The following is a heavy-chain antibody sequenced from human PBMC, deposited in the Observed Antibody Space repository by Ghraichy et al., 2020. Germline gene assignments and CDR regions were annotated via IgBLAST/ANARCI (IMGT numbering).Heavy chain of an antibody. V-gene: IGHV4-61*01. J-gene: IGHJ4*02. CDR2: ISYSGST. D-gene: IGHD3-10*01. CDR3: NSFSGSGNFDY. CDR1: GGSVSSGTYY. Sequence: SETLSLTCSVSGGSVSSGTYYWSWIRQPPGKGLEWIAYISYSGSTNYNPSLKSRVTISVDTSKNQFSLNLSSVTAADTAVYYCNSFSGSGNFDYWGQGTLVTVSS.